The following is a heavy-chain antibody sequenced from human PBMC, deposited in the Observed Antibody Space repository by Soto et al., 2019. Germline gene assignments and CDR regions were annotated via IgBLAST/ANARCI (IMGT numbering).Heavy chain of an antibody. CDR3: ARGPTVTTDY. J-gene: IGHJ4*02. D-gene: IGHD4-17*01. V-gene: IGHV4-30-4*01. CDR2: IYSSGST. Sequence: QVQLQESGPGLVKPSQTLSLTCTVSGGSISSDVHYWSWFRQPPGKGLEWIGYIYSSGSTYYNPSLKRQVSISVDTSKNQCSLKFSSVTAADTAVYYCARGPTVTTDYWGQGALVTVSS. CDR1: GGSISSDVHY.